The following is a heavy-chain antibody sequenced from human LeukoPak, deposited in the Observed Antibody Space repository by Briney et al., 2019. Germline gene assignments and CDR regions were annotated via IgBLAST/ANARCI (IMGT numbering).Heavy chain of an antibody. CDR3: ARGPPEWFGALDY. Sequence: PGGSLRLSCAASGFTVSHKYMSWVRQVPGKGLEWVAVIYSSGNTYYADSVRARFAISRDNSKNTVSFQMNSLRAEDTAIYYCARGPPEWFGALDYWGQGTLVTVSS. D-gene: IGHD3-10*01. CDR2: IYSSGNT. J-gene: IGHJ4*02. CDR1: GFTVSHKY. V-gene: IGHV3-66*01.